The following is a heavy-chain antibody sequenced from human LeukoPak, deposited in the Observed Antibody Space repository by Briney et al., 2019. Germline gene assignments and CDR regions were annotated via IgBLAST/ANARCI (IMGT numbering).Heavy chain of an antibody. CDR3: ARAVGGDGSGSL. D-gene: IGHD3-10*01. Sequence: SETLSLTCAVYGGSFSGYYWSWIRQPPGKGLEWIGEINHSGSTNYNPSLKSRVTISVDTSKNQFSLKLSSVTAADTAVYYCARAVGGDGSGSLWGPGTLVTVSS. CDR1: GGSFSGYY. V-gene: IGHV4-34*01. J-gene: IGHJ4*02. CDR2: INHSGST.